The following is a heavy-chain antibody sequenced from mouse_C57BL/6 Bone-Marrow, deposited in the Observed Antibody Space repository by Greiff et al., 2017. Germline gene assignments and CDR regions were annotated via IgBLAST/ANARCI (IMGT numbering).Heavy chain of an antibody. D-gene: IGHD2-4*01. V-gene: IGHV1-64*01. CDR2: IRPNSGST. CDR3: ALYYDYTIDY. J-gene: IGHJ2*01. Sequence: QVQLQQPGAELVKPGASVKLSCKASGYTFTSYWMHWVKQRPGQGLEWIGMIRPNSGSTNYNEKFKSKATLTVDKSSSTAYMQLSSLTSEDSAVYYCALYYDYTIDYWGQGTTLTVSS. CDR1: GYTFTSYW.